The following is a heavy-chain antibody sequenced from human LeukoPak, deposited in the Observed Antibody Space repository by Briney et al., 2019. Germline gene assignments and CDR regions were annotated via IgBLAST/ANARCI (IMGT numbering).Heavy chain of an antibody. Sequence: SETLSLTCTVSGGSISSYYWSWIRQPPGKGLEWIGYIYYSGSTNYNPSLKSRVTISVDTSKNQFSLKLSSVTAADTAVYYCARHSYDILTGCSYYFDYWGQGTLVTVSS. J-gene: IGHJ4*02. V-gene: IGHV4-59*08. D-gene: IGHD3-9*01. CDR2: IYYSGST. CDR1: GGSISSYY. CDR3: ARHSYDILTGCSYYFDY.